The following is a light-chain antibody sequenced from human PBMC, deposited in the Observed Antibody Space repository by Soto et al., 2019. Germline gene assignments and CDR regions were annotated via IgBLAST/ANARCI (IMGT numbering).Light chain of an antibody. CDR3: AAWDDSLSGLV. J-gene: IGLJ2*01. V-gene: IGLV1-44*01. Sequence: VLTQPPSASGTPGQRVTISCSGSSSNIGSNTVNWYQQLPGTAPKLLIYSNNQRPSGVPDRFSGSKSGTSASLAISGLQAEDEADDYCAAWDDSLSGLVFGGGTKLTVL. CDR1: SSNIGSNT. CDR2: SNN.